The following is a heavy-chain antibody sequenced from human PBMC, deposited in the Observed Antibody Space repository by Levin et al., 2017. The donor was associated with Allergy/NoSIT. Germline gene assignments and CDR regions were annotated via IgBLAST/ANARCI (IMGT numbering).Heavy chain of an antibody. Sequence: GESLKISCKGSGYSFTSYWIGWVRQMPGKGLEWMGIIYPGDSDTRYSPSFQGQVTISADKSISTAYLQWSSLKASDTAMYYCARSGYSSGWYQDYYGMDVWGQGTTVTVSS. V-gene: IGHV5-51*01. J-gene: IGHJ6*02. CDR3: ARSGYSSGWYQDYYGMDV. CDR2: IYPGDSDT. D-gene: IGHD6-19*01. CDR1: GYSFTSYW.